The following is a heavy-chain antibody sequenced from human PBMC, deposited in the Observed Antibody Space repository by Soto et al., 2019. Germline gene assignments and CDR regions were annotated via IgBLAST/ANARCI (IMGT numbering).Heavy chain of an antibody. J-gene: IGHJ5*02. Sequence: SETLSLTCSVSGDSISNSRFYWAWIRQPPGEGLEWIGSIYHTGNAYYNPSLKSRVTVSVDTSKNQFSLKLSSVTAADTAVYYCARHPSDFWFDPWGQGTLVTVSS. CDR2: IYHTGNA. D-gene: IGHD2-21*02. CDR1: GDSISNSRFY. CDR3: ARHPSDFWFDP. V-gene: IGHV4-39*01.